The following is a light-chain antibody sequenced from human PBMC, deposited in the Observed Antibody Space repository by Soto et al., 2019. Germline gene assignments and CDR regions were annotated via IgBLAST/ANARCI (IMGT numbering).Light chain of an antibody. CDR3: QQYSSSSPT. V-gene: IGKV1-5*01. Sequence: DIQMTQSPSTLSASVGDRVTITCRASQSISSWLAWYQQKPGKAPKLLIYGASSLESGVPSRFSGSGSVTEFTLIIDSLQPDDFATYYCQQYSSSSPTFGQGTKLEI. CDR2: GAS. CDR1: QSISSW. J-gene: IGKJ2*01.